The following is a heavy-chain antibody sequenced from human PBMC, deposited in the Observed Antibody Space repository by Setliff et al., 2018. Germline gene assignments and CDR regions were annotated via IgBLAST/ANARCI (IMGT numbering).Heavy chain of an antibody. D-gene: IGHD3-10*01. J-gene: IGHJ4*02. CDR3: AIDSVVRGFINGDSFDY. V-gene: IGHV1-24*01. CDR1: GNTLTHLS. Sequence: GASVKVSCKVSGNTLTHLSIHWVRQAPGEGLEWIGGFDPEEGERIYAPRLQGRVTMTEDTSSDTAYMELRSLRPEDTAVYYCAIDSVVRGFINGDSFDYWGQGTLVTVSS. CDR2: FDPEEGER.